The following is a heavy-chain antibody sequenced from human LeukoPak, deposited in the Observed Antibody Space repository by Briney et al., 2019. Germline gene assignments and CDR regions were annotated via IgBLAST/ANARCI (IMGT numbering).Heavy chain of an antibody. Sequence: SETLSLTCTVSGGSISSSSYYWGWIRQPPGKGLEWIGSIYYSGSTYYNPSPKSRVTISVDTSKNQFSLKLSSVTAADTAVYYCARHSSYYGSGKLYYFDYWGQGTLVTASS. V-gene: IGHV4-39*01. CDR3: ARHSSYYGSGKLYYFDY. D-gene: IGHD3-10*01. J-gene: IGHJ4*02. CDR2: IYYSGST. CDR1: GGSISSSSYY.